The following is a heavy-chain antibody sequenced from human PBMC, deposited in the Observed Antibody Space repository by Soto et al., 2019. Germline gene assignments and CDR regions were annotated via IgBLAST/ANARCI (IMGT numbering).Heavy chain of an antibody. J-gene: IGHJ4*02. V-gene: IGHV1-18*01. CDR3: ARDVYDSSGYYSRGLFDY. CDR1: GYTFTSYG. D-gene: IGHD3-22*01. CDR2: ISTYNGNT. Sequence: ASVKVSCKASGYTFTSYGIRWVRQAPGQGLEWMGWISTYNGNTNYAQKLQGRVTLTTDTSTSTAYMELRSLRSDDTAVYYCARDVYDSSGYYSRGLFDYWGLG.